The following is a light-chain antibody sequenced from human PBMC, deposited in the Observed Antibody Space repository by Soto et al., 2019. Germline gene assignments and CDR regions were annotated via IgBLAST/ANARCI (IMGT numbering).Light chain of an antibody. J-gene: IGKJ5*01. CDR2: GAS. CDR3: HQYNNWPIT. CDR1: QSVSSN. Sequence: EIVMTQSPATLSVSPGERATLTCWASQSVSSNLAWYQQKPGQAPRFLIYGASTRATGIPARFSGSGSGTEFTLTISSLQSEDFAVYYCHQYNNWPITFGQGTRLEIK. V-gene: IGKV3-15*01.